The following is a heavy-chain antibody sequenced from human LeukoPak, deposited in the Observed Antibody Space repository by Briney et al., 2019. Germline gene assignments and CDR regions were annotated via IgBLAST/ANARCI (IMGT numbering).Heavy chain of an antibody. Sequence: SVKVSCKASGGTFSSYAISWVRQAPGQGLEWMGGIIPVFGTANYAQKLQGRVTMTTDTSTSTAYMELRSLRSDDTAVYYCARMGGELLGPWFDYWGQGTLVTVSS. D-gene: IGHD1-26*01. CDR1: GGTFSSYA. CDR2: IIPVFGTA. J-gene: IGHJ4*02. V-gene: IGHV1-69*05. CDR3: ARMGGELLGPWFDY.